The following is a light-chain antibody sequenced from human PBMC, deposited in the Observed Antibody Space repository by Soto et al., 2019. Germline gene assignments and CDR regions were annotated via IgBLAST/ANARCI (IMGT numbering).Light chain of an antibody. Sequence: DIQMTQSPSTLSASVGDRVTITCRASQSVSNWLAWYQQKPGKAPNLLIYDASSLESGVPSRFSGSGSGTEFTLTISSLQPDDFATYSCQQYTPNSRTCGQGTKVDIK. CDR1: QSVSNW. CDR3: QQYTPNSRT. CDR2: DAS. V-gene: IGKV1-5*01. J-gene: IGKJ1*01.